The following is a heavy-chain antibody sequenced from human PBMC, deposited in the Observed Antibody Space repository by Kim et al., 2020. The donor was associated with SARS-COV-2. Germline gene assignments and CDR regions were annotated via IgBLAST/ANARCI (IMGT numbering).Heavy chain of an antibody. CDR3: ASILIYGGMNFDY. Sequence: YNPSLQSRVTISVDTSKNQFSLKLSSVTAADTAVYYCASILIYGGMNFDYWGQGTLVTVSS. J-gene: IGHJ4*02. D-gene: IGHD4-17*01. V-gene: IGHV4-39*01.